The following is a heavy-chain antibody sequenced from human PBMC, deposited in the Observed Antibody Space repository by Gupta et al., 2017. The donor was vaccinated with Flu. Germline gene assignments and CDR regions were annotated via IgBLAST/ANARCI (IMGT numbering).Heavy chain of an antibody. Sequence: EVQLLESGGGLVQPGGSLRLSCAASGFTFSSYAMSWVRQAPGKGLEWVSAISGSGGSTYYADSVKGRFTISRDNSKNTLYLQMNSLRAEDTAVYYCANSSIAAAGRGAWFDPWGQGTLVTVSS. CDR2: ISGSGGST. J-gene: IGHJ5*02. V-gene: IGHV3-23*01. D-gene: IGHD6-13*01. CDR3: ANSSIAAAGRGAWFDP. CDR1: GFTFSSYA.